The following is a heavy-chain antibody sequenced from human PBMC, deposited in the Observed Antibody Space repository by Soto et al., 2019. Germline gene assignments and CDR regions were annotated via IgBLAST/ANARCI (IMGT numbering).Heavy chain of an antibody. CDR1: GFTFSNHG. CDR2: IWADGSNK. Sequence: QVQLVEAGGGVVQAGRSLRLSCAASGFTFSNHGIHWVRQAPGKGLEWVAFIWADGSNKEYADSVKGRFTISSDNCENAVSLQMNSLRAEDTALSSCARDEQQLVSYGLDAWGQGASVTHSS. CDR3: ARDEQQLVSYGLDA. D-gene: IGHD6-13*01. J-gene: IGHJ6*02. V-gene: IGHV3-33*01.